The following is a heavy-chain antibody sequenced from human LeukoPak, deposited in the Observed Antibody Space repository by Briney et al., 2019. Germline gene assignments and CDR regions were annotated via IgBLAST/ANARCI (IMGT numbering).Heavy chain of an antibody. D-gene: IGHD3-22*01. J-gene: IGHJ4*02. CDR1: GASFSSDY. CDR3: ARGLYDSGDYHYGIRAYYFDT. Sequence: SETLCLTCAVSGASFSSDYWTWIRQPPGKGLGWIAEINHRGRSNYNPSLKSRVAISVDTSKNQFSLNLSSVTAADTARYYCARGLYDSGDYHYGIRAYYFDTWGQGTLVTVSS. CDR2: INHRGRS. V-gene: IGHV4-34*01.